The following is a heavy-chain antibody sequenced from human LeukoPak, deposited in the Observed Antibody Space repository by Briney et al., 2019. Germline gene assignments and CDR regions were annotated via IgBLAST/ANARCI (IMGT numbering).Heavy chain of an antibody. D-gene: IGHD3-10*01. CDR1: GFTFSSYS. CDR3: ARVPGFGDNYGMDV. CDR2: ISSSSSYI. J-gene: IGHJ6*02. Sequence: GGSLRLSCAASGFTFSSYSMNWVRQAPGKGLEWVSSISSSSSYIYYADSVKGRFTISRDNAKNSLYLQMNSLRAEDTAVYYCARVPGFGDNYGMDVWGQGTTVTVSS. V-gene: IGHV3-21*01.